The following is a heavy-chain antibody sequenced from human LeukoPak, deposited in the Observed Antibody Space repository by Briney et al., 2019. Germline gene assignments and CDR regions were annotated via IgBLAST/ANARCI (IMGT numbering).Heavy chain of an antibody. D-gene: IGHD3-10*01. CDR2: INPNSGGT. CDR1: GYTFTGYY. J-gene: IGHJ4*02. Sequence: ASVKVSCKASGYTFTGYYMHWVRQAPGQGLEWMGWINPNSGGTNYAQKFQGRVTMTRDTSISTAYMELSRLRSDDTAVYYCARGFLWFGELSFDYWGQGTLVTVSS. CDR3: ARGFLWFGELSFDY. V-gene: IGHV1-2*02.